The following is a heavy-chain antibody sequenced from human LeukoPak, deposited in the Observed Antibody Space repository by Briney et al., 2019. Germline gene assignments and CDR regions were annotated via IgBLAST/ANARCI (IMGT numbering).Heavy chain of an antibody. D-gene: IGHD1-26*01. J-gene: IGHJ3*01. CDR3: GMSGDRVPLQDDVFDV. CDR1: GYSFTSYC. V-gene: IGHV5-51*01. Sequence: GESLKISCKVSGYSFTSYCIGWVRQMPGESLEWMGVIYPGDSGPTYSPSFQGQVTISVDKSINTAYLQWSSLQASDTAMYYCGMSGDRVPLQDDVFDVWGQGTMVTVST. CDR2: IYPGDSGP.